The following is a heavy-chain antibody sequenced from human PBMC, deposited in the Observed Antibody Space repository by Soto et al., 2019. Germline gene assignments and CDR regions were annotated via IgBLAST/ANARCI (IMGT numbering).Heavy chain of an antibody. CDR2: ISAYNGNT. CDR3: ARDPLTIFGVVPLYYYYGMDV. J-gene: IGHJ6*02. D-gene: IGHD3-3*01. Sequence: GASVKGSCKASGYTFTSYGISWVRQAPGQGLEWMGWISAYNGNTNYAQKLQGRVTMTTDTSTSTAYMELRSLRSDDTAVYYCARDPLTIFGVVPLYYYYGMDVWGQGTTVTVSS. CDR1: GYTFTSYG. V-gene: IGHV1-18*01.